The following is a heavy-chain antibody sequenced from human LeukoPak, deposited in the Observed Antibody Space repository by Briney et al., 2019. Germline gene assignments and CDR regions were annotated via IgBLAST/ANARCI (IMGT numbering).Heavy chain of an antibody. CDR1: GFTFSSYW. CDR3: ARRRDSGYDRSRWHFDY. J-gene: IGHJ4*02. D-gene: IGHD5-12*01. V-gene: IGHV4-34*01. CDR2: INHSGST. Sequence: PGGSLRLSCAASGFTFSSYWMSWVRQPPGKGLEWIGEINHSGSTNYNPSLKSRVTISVDTSKNQFSLKLSSVTAADTAVHYCARRRDSGYDRSRWHFDYWGQGTLVTVSS.